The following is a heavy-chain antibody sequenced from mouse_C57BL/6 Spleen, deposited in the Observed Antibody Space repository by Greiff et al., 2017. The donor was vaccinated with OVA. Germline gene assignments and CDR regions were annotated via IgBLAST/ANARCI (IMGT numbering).Heavy chain of an antibody. Sequence: QVQLQQPGAELVKPGASVKLSCKASGYTFTSYWMQWVKQRPGQGLEWIGEIDPSDSYTNYNQKFKGKATLTVDTSSSTAYMQLSSLTSAHSAVFYCARVGDDYDSYLDYWGQGTTLTVSS. J-gene: IGHJ2*01. CDR1: GYTFTSYW. CDR2: IDPSDSYT. CDR3: ARVGDDYDSYLDY. D-gene: IGHD2-4*01. V-gene: IGHV1-50*01.